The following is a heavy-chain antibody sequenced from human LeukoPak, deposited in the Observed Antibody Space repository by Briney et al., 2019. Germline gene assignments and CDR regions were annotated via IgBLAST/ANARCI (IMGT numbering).Heavy chain of an antibody. V-gene: IGHV4-34*01. CDR2: INHSGTT. J-gene: IGHJ4*01. Sequence: PSETLSLTCAVYGGSFSCYFWTWIRQPPGKGLEWIGQINHSGTTTYKASLKSRVTISVDTSKNQFSLKLASVTAADTAVYYCASGRELELPWQWGHGTLVTVSS. CDR3: ASGRELELPWQ. CDR1: GGSFSCYF. D-gene: IGHD1-7*01.